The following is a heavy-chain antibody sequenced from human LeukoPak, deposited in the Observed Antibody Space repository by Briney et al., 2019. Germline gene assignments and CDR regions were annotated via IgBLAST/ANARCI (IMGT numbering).Heavy chain of an antibody. V-gene: IGHV4-59*08. CDR3: ARTYSSGWTYFDS. Sequence: SETLSLTCTVSGGSNSSYYWSWIRQPPGKGLEWIGYIYYSGSTSYNPSLQSRVTISVDTSKNQFSLKLSSVTAADTAVYYCARTYSSGWTYFDSWGQGTLVTVSS. CDR2: IYYSGST. J-gene: IGHJ4*02. D-gene: IGHD6-19*01. CDR1: GGSNSSYY.